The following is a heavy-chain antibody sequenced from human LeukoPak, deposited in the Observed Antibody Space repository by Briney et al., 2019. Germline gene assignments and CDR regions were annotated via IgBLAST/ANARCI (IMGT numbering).Heavy chain of an antibody. CDR1: GGTFSSYA. Sequence: GASVKVSCKASGGTFSSYAISWVRQAPGQGLEWMGRIIPILGIANYAQKFQGRVTITADKSTSTAYMELSSLRSEDTAVYYCASSGEVAPDTAMAPSDYWGQGTLVTVSS. CDR3: ASSGEVAPDTAMAPSDY. CDR2: IIPILGIA. J-gene: IGHJ4*02. V-gene: IGHV1-69*04. D-gene: IGHD5-18*01.